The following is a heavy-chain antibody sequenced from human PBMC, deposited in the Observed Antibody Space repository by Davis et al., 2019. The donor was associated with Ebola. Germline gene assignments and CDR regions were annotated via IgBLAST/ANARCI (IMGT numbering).Heavy chain of an antibody. D-gene: IGHD3-10*01. Sequence: ASVKVSCKASGYTFSSYDINWVRQATGQGLEWMGWMNPNSGNTGYAQKFQGRVTMTRDTSITTAYMELSSLRSEDTAVYYCARSYGSGSYFPHYWGQGTLVTVSS. J-gene: IGHJ1*01. CDR1: GYTFSSYD. CDR3: ARSYGSGSYFPHY. CDR2: MNPNSGNT. V-gene: IGHV1-8*01.